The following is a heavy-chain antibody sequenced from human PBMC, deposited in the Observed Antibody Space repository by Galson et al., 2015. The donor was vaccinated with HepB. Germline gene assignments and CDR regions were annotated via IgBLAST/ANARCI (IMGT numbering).Heavy chain of an antibody. D-gene: IGHD3-22*01. J-gene: IGHJ2*01. Sequence: SLRLSCAASGFTVSSNYMSWVRQAPGKGLEWVSVIYSGGSTYYADSVKGRFTISRDNSKNTLYLQMNSLRAEDTAVYYCARDKAGVRDSSGYYYVNWYFDLWGRGTLVTVSS. V-gene: IGHV3-66*01. CDR2: IYSGGST. CDR3: ARDKAGVRDSSGYYYVNWYFDL. CDR1: GFTVSSNY.